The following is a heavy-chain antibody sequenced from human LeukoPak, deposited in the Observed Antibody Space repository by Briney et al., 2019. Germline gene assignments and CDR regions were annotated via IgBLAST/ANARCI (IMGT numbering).Heavy chain of an antibody. CDR3: ARSRYNLDY. J-gene: IGHJ4*02. CDR1: GFTFSSYD. V-gene: IGHV3-33*01. CDR2: IRYDGSNE. Sequence: GGSLRLSCAASGFTFSSYDMHWVRQAPGKGPEWVAIIRYDGSNENYAEFVKGRFTNSRDNSKKTLYLQMNSLRAEDTAVYYCARSRYNLDYWGQGTLVTVSS. D-gene: IGHD5-24*01.